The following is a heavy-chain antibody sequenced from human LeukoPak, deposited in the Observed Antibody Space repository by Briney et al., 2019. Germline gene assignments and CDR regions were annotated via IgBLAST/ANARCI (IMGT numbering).Heavy chain of an antibody. V-gene: IGHV4-30-4*01. CDR2: IYYSGST. Sequence: SETLSLTCTVSGGSISSGDYYWSWIRQPPGKGLEWIGYIYYSGSTYYNPSLKSRVTISVDTSKNQFSLKLGSVTAADTAVYYCARGGMVRGVIGWFDPWGQGTLVTVSS. J-gene: IGHJ5*02. CDR3: ARGGMVRGVIGWFDP. CDR1: GGSISSGDYY. D-gene: IGHD3-10*01.